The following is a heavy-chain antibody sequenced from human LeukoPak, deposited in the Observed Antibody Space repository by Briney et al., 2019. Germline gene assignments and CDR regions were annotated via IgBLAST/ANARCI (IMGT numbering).Heavy chain of an antibody. CDR1: GFTFGDYA. CDR3: TRDSRYFDCLDY. CDR2: IRSKAYGGTT. V-gene: IGHV3-49*04. J-gene: IGHJ4*02. D-gene: IGHD3-9*01. Sequence: GGSLRLSCTASGFTFGDYAMSWVRQAPGKGLEWVGFIRSKAYGGTTEYAASVKGRFTISRDDSKSIAYLQMNSLKTEDTAVYYCTRDSRYFDCLDYWGQGTLVTVSS.